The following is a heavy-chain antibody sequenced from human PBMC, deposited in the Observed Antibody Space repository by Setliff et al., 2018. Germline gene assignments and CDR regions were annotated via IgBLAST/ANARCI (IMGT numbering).Heavy chain of an antibody. Sequence: SETLSLTCSVSGGSISTYYWSWIRQPPGKGLEWTGNINYSGNSNYIPSLKSRVTISVDTPKNQFSLKLSSVTAADTAVYYCARDTRVRDSSSVPSDTFDIWGRGTMVTVSS. CDR1: GGSISTYY. D-gene: IGHD2-15*01. J-gene: IGHJ3*02. CDR2: INYSGNS. V-gene: IGHV4-59*01. CDR3: ARDTRVRDSSSVPSDTFDI.